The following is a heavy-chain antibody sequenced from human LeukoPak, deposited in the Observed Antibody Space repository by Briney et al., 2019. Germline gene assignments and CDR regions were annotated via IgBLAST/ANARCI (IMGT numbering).Heavy chain of an antibody. Sequence: GSLRLSCAASGFTFSGYWMSWVRQAPGKGLEWVANIKQDGSEKYYVDSVKGRFTISRDNAKNSLYLQMNSLRAEDTAVYYCARDLGDCYFDYWGQGTLVTVSS. J-gene: IGHJ4*02. V-gene: IGHV3-7*01. CDR1: GFTFSGYW. CDR2: IKQDGSEK. D-gene: IGHD2-21*02. CDR3: ARDLGDCYFDY.